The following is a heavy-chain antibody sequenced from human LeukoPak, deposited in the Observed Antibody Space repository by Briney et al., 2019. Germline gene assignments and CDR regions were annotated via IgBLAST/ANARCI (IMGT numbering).Heavy chain of an antibody. Sequence: ASVKVSCKASGYTFTSYSISWMRQPPGQGHEWMGWISAYNGNTNYAQKLQGRVTMTTDTSTSTAYMELRSPRSDDTAVYYCARDLSIAAAGGDYWGQGTLVTVSS. D-gene: IGHD6-13*01. J-gene: IGHJ4*02. CDR1: GYTFTSYS. V-gene: IGHV1-18*01. CDR2: ISAYNGNT. CDR3: ARDLSIAAAGGDY.